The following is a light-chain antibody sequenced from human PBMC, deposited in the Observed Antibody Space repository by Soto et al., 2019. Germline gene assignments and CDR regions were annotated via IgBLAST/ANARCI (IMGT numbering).Light chain of an antibody. Sequence: EIVMTQSPATLSVSPGDRATLSCRASQSVSSNLAWYQQKPGQAPRLLMYGASTRVIGIPVRFSGSGSGTEFTLTISRLQPEDFAVYYCQQYYDWPLYTFGQGTKLEIK. J-gene: IGKJ2*01. CDR3: QQYYDWPLYT. V-gene: IGKV3-15*01. CDR1: QSVSSN. CDR2: GAS.